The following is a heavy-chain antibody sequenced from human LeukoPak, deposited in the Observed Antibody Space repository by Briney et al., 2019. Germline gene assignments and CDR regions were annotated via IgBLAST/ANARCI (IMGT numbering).Heavy chain of an antibody. CDR2: ISWNSGSI. Sequence: GGSLRLSCAASGFTFDDYAMHWVRQAPGKGLEWVSGISWNSGSIGYADSVKGRFTISRDNAKNSLYLQMNSLRAEDTAVYYCATNIVVVPAALDYWGQGTLVTVSS. J-gene: IGHJ4*02. V-gene: IGHV3-9*01. CDR1: GFTFDDYA. D-gene: IGHD2-2*01. CDR3: ATNIVVVPAALDY.